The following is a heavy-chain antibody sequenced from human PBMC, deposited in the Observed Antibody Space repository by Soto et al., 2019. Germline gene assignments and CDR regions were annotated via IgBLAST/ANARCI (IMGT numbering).Heavy chain of an antibody. J-gene: IGHJ6*02. CDR3: ARGGTLGMDF. CDR2: ISYDGSNK. D-gene: IGHD1-1*01. CDR1: ELTCTSYA. V-gene: IGHV3-30-3*01. Sequence: GGSLRPSGAASELTCTSYALHWVRQAPGKGLEWVAVISYDGSNKYYADSVKGRFTISRDNSKNTLYLQMTSLRAEDTAVYYCARGGTLGMDFWGQGHTLTSP.